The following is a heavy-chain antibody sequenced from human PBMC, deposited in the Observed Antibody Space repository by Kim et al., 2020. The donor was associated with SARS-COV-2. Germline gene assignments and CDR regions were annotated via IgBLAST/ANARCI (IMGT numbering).Heavy chain of an antibody. Sequence: GGSLRLSCAASGFTFSSYAMHWVRQAPGKGLEWVAVISYDGSNKYYADSVKGRFTISRDNSKNTLYLQMNSLRAEDTAVYYCARGRPTMVRGVIITLCYFDYWGQGTLVTVSS. CDR2: ISYDGSNK. V-gene: IGHV3-30*04. CDR1: GFTFSSYA. CDR3: ARGRPTMVRGVIITLCYFDY. J-gene: IGHJ4*02. D-gene: IGHD3-10*01.